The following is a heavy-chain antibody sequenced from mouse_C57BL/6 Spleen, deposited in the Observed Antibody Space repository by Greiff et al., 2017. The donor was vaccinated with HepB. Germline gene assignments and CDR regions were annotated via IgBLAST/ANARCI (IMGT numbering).Heavy chain of an antibody. D-gene: IGHD1-1*01. CDR3: ARYLYYYGSSYGYFDV. Sequence: EVQLQQSGPVLVKPGASVKMSCKASGYTFTDYYMNWVKQSHGKSLEWIGVINPYNGGTSYNQKFKGKATLTVDKSSSTAYMELNSLTSEDSAVYYCARYLYYYGSSYGYFDVWGTGTTVTVSS. CDR1: GYTFTDYY. J-gene: IGHJ1*03. CDR2: INPYNGGT. V-gene: IGHV1-19*01.